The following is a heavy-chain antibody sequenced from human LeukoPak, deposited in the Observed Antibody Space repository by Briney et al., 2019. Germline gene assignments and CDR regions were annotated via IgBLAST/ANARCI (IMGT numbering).Heavy chain of an antibody. Sequence: GGSLRLSCEGSGFTFSSYSMNWVRQAPGKGLEWVSSISSSSSYIYYADSVKGRFSISRDNAKNSVYLQMDSLRAEDTAEYYCAREYSSNWYPLDYWGQGILVTVSS. CDR3: AREYSSNWYPLDY. V-gene: IGHV3-21*01. CDR2: ISSSSSYI. CDR1: GFTFSSYS. D-gene: IGHD6-13*01. J-gene: IGHJ4*02.